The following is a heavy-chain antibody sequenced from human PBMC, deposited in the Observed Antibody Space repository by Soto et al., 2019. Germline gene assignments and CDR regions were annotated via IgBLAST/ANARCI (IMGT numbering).Heavy chain of an antibody. CDR1: RGCRSSRDYY. CDR2: SDYNGGT. D-gene: IGHD2-21*01. Sequence: TRPLACSVCRGCRSSRDYYCGWIRQTPGKGPQWIGNSDYNGGTYYNPSLKSRVTCCKDTSRSQFSLKVASVTPADPASYYCAGVMIATSRHTSSDYWRKRSQVTVSS. J-gene: IGHJ4*02. V-gene: IGHV4-39*01. CDR3: AGVMIATSRHTSSDY.